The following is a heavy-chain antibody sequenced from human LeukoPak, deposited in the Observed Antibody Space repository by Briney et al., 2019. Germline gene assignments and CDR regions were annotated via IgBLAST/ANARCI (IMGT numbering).Heavy chain of an antibody. V-gene: IGHV3-30*03. CDR2: TSRDESNK. CDR1: GFTFNLFS. CDR3: ARSRLGLWLSVIDY. D-gene: IGHD3-9*01. J-gene: IGHJ4*01. Sequence: GGSLRLSCEASGFTFNLFSMHWIRQTPGKGLERVSATSRDESNKLYADSVKGRFTISRDNSRDTVYLQMNNLRLDDAGTYYCARSRLGLWLSVIDYWGQGSLVTVSA.